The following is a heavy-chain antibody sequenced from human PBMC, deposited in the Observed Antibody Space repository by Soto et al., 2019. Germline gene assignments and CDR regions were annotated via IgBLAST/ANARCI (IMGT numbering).Heavy chain of an antibody. CDR2: ISAYNGNT. D-gene: IGHD3-3*01. V-gene: IGHV1-18*01. Sequence: QVQLVQSGAEVKKPGASVKVSCKASGYTFTSYGISWVRQAPGQGLEWMGWISAYNGNTNYAQKLQGRVTMTTDTSTSTAYMELRSRRSDDTAVYYCARVDITNFGVVIISAFDIWGQGTMVTVSS. J-gene: IGHJ3*02. CDR3: ARVDITNFGVVIISAFDI. CDR1: GYTFTSYG.